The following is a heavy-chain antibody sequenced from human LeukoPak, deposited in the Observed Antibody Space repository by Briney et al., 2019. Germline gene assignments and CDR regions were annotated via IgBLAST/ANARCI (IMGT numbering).Heavy chain of an antibody. J-gene: IGHJ5*02. CDR1: AGTFSSYT. CDR2: IIPILGIA. Sequence: SVKVSCKASAGTFSSYTISWVRQAPGQGLEWMGRIIPILGIANYAQKFQGRVTITADKSTSTAYMELSSLRSEDTAVYYCARVGYDSSGYSNRNNWFDPWGQGTLVTVSS. V-gene: IGHV1-69*02. CDR3: ARVGYDSSGYSNRNNWFDP. D-gene: IGHD3-22*01.